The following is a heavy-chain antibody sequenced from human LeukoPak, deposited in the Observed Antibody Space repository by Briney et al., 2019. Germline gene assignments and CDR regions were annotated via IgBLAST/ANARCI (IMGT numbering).Heavy chain of an antibody. V-gene: IGHV4-34*01. J-gene: IGHJ5*02. CDR2: INHSGST. CDR3: ARGWYSTFRWFDP. CDR1: GGSFSGYY. Sequence: SETLSLTCAVYGGSFSGYYWSWIRQPPGKGLEWIGEINHSGSTNYNPSLKSRATISVDTSKNQFSLKLSSVTAADTAVYYCARGWYSTFRWFDPWGQGTLVTVSS. D-gene: IGHD3-16*01.